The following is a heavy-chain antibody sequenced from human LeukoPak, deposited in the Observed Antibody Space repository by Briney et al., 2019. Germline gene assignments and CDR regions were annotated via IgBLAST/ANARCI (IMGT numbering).Heavy chain of an antibody. J-gene: IGHJ4*02. V-gene: IGHV4-59*08. CDR3: AKSSAWGPFDY. D-gene: IGHD6-19*01. CDR1: GDSISTYY. CDR2: ISDSGST. Sequence: WETLSLTCTVSGDSISTYYWTWIRQPPGKGLEWIGYISDSGSTNYNPSLQSRVTISRDASKNQFSLKLTSVTAADTAVYYCAKSSAWGPFDYWSQGTLVAVSS.